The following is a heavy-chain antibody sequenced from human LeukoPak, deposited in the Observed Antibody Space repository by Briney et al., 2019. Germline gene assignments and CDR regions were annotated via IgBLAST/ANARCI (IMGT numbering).Heavy chain of an antibody. J-gene: IGHJ5*02. CDR1: GFTFSSYA. CDR3: ARDGSIVGATTWFDP. V-gene: IGHV3-30-3*01. D-gene: IGHD1-26*01. Sequence: PGGSLRLSCAASGFTFSSYAMHWVRHAPGKGLEWVAVISYDGSNKYYADSVKGRFTISRDNSKNTLYLQMNSLRGEETAVYYCARDGSIVGATTWFDPWGQGTLVTVSS. CDR2: ISYDGSNK.